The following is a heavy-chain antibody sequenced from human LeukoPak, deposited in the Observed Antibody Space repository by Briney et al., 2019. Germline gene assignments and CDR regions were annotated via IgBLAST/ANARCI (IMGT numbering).Heavy chain of an antibody. CDR3: ARDRGYCRGTTCYAYYMDV. Sequence: GGSLRLSCAASGFTFSSYSMNWVRQAPGKGLEWVSYISSSSSTIYYADSVKGRFTISRDNAKNSLYLQMNSLRAEDTAVYYCARDRGYCRGTTCYAYYMDVWGKGTTVTVSS. D-gene: IGHD2-2*01. CDR2: ISSSSSTI. J-gene: IGHJ6*03. V-gene: IGHV3-48*01. CDR1: GFTFSSYS.